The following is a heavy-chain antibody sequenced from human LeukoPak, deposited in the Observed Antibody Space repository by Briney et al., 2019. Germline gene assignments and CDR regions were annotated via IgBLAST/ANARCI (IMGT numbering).Heavy chain of an antibody. Sequence: GGSLRLSCAASGFSFSSYGMHWVRQAPGKGLEWVAVISYDGSNKYYADSVKGRFTISRDNSKNTLHLQMNSLRAEDTAVCYWAKEYDAGVEQWLAPDSWGQGTLVTVSS. CDR2: ISYDGSNK. CDR3: AKEYDAGVEQWLAPDS. CDR1: GFSFSSYG. J-gene: IGHJ4*02. D-gene: IGHD6-19*01. V-gene: IGHV3-30*18.